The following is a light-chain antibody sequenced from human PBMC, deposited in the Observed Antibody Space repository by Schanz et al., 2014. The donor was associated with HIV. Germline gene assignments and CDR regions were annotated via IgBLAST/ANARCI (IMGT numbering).Light chain of an antibody. Sequence: DIELTQSPSFLSAFVGDRVTITCRASQGISRYLAWYQLKPGKAPKLLIYAATTLESGVPSRFSGSGSGTEFTLTITSLQPEDFATYFCQHLNTSPQVIFGGGTKVEI. CDR3: QHLNTSPQVI. CDR1: QGISRY. CDR2: AAT. V-gene: IGKV1-9*01. J-gene: IGKJ4*01.